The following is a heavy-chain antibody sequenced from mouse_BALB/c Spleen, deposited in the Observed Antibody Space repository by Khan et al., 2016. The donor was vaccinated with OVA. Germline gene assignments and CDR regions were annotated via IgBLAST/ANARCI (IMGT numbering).Heavy chain of an antibody. V-gene: IGHV14-3*02. CDR1: GFNIKDTH. J-gene: IGHJ2*01. CDR2: IDPANDNS. D-gene: IGHD4-1*01. CDR3: APAGTGDYFDY. Sequence: VQLQQSGAVLVKPGASVKLSCTASGFNIKDTHMHWVKQRPEQGLEWIGRIDPANDNSKYDPRFQGKATITADTSSNTAYLHLSSLTSEDTAVYYCAPAGTGDYFDYWGQGTTLTVSS.